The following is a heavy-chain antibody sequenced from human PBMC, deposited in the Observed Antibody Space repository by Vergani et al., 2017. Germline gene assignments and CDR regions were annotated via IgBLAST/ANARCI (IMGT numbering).Heavy chain of an antibody. Sequence: QVQLVQSGAEVKKPGASVKVSCKASGYTFTGYYMHWVRQAPGQGLEWMGWITPNSGGTNYAQKFQGWVTMTRDTSISTAYMELSRLRSDDTAVYYCARVHYYDSSGYWPPYFDYWGQGTLVTVSS. V-gene: IGHV1-2*04. CDR3: ARVHYYDSSGYWPPYFDY. D-gene: IGHD3-22*01. CDR2: ITPNSGGT. CDR1: GYTFTGYY. J-gene: IGHJ4*02.